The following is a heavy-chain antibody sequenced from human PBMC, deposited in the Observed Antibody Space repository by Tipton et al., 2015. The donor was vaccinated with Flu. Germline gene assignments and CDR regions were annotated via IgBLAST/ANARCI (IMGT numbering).Heavy chain of an antibody. CDR1: GFTFRTYW. CDR2: IKQDGSET. CDR3: AKWAGLGKRHNYDLWSGPYDH. D-gene: IGHD3-3*01. V-gene: IGHV3-7*03. Sequence: SLRLSCEASGFTFRTYWMNWVRQAPGKGLEWVAIIKQDGSETFYVDSVKGRFIVSRGNAKNSLYLQMNSLTPDDTAFYYCAKWAGLGKRHNYDLWSGPYDHWGQGTLVTVSS. J-gene: IGHJ4*02.